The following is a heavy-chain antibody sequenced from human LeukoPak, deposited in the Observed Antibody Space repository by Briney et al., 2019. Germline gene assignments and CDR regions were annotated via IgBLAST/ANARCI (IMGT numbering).Heavy chain of an antibody. CDR2: INHSGST. CDR1: GGSISSYY. Sequence: SETLSLTCTVSGGSISSYYWSWIRQPPGKGLEWIGEINHSGSTNYNPSLKSRVTISVDTSKNQFSLKLSSVTALDTAVYYCARTGGSSSWYNWFDPWGQGTLVTVSS. CDR3: ARTGGSSSWYNWFDP. D-gene: IGHD6-13*01. V-gene: IGHV4-34*01. J-gene: IGHJ5*02.